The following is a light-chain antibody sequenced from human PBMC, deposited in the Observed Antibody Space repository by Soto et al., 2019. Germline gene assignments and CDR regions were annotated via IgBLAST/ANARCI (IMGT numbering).Light chain of an antibody. Sequence: DIQMTQSPSSLSAFVGDRVTITCRASQGIANHLAWYQQKPGKVPKLLIHVASTLQPGVPSRFSGSGSGTDFTLTISSLQPEDVATYYCQKYDSAPLTFGGGTKVEIK. CDR1: QGIANH. CDR2: VAS. CDR3: QKYDSAPLT. J-gene: IGKJ4*01. V-gene: IGKV1-27*01.